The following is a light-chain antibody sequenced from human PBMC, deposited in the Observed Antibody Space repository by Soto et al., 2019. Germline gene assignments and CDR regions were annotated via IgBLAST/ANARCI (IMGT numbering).Light chain of an antibody. V-gene: IGLV2-23*01. CDR3: CSYAGSSTYV. Sequence: QSALTQPAPVPGTCGQYISISCTGTRSDVGSFNLVSWYQQHPGKAPKLMIYETDKRPSGVSNRLSGSKSGNTASLTISGLQAEDEADYFCCSYAGSSTYVFGAGTKVTVL. J-gene: IGLJ1*01. CDR2: ETD. CDR1: RSDVGSFNL.